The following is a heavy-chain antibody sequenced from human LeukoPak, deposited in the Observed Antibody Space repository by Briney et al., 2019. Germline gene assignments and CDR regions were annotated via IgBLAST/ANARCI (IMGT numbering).Heavy chain of an antibody. CDR3: ARQITMIVVLPDY. Sequence: ASVTVSFKASGYTFTSYYMHWVRQAPGQGLEWMGIINPSGGSTSYAQKFQGRVTMTRDTSTSTVYMELSSLRSEDTAVYYCARQITMIVVLPDYWGQGTLVTVSS. J-gene: IGHJ4*02. V-gene: IGHV1-46*01. D-gene: IGHD3-22*01. CDR1: GYTFTSYY. CDR2: INPSGGST.